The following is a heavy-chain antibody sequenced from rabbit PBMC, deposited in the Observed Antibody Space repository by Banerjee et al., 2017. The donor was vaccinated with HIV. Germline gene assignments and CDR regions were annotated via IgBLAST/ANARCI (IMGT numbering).Heavy chain of an antibody. D-gene: IGHD7-1*01. J-gene: IGHJ4*01. CDR3: ARDYNPGGGTGDFDL. CDR2: IYAGKGNT. Sequence: QLKETGGGLVQPGGSLTLSCKASGFGFSSYYVAWVRQAPGKGLEWIGIIYAGKGNTDYASWVNGRFTISSDNAQSTVDLQMNSLTAADTATYFCARDYNPGGGTGDFDLWGQGTLVTVS. CDR1: GFGFSSYY. V-gene: IGHV1S7*01.